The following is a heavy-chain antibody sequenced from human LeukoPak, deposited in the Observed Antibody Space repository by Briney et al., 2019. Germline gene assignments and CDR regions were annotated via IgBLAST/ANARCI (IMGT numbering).Heavy chain of an antibody. CDR3: ARDHFTVRYYFDY. D-gene: IGHD4-17*01. Sequence: GGSLRLSCAASGFTFTNYAVNWVRQAPGKGLDWVSAISGDGSFIYYAESVKGRFTISRDNSKNTVYLQMNSLRDEDTAVYFCARDHFTVRYYFDYWGQGTLVTVSS. J-gene: IGHJ4*02. CDR2: ISGDGSFI. CDR1: GFTFTNYA. V-gene: IGHV3-23*01.